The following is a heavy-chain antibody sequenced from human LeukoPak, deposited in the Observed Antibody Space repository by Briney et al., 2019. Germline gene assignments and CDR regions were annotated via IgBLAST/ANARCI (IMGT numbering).Heavy chain of an antibody. V-gene: IGHV3-48*03. CDR1: GFTFSSYE. J-gene: IGHJ6*04. Sequence: GGSLRLSCAASGFTFSSYEMNWVRQAPGKGLEWVSYISSSGSTIYYADSVKGRFTISRDNAKNSLYLQMNSLRAEDTAVYYCARGMPEWIQLFHNYGMDVWGKGTTVTVSS. CDR3: ARGMPEWIQLFHNYGMDV. D-gene: IGHD5-18*01. CDR2: ISSSGSTI.